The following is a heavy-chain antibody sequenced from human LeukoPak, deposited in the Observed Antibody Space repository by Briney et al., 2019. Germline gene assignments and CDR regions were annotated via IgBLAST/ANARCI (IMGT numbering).Heavy chain of an antibody. J-gene: IGHJ4*02. D-gene: IGHD6-19*01. CDR1: GGSISSYY. CDR3: ATGRAFSSVDY. V-gene: IGHV4-59*01. CDR2: IYYTAST. Sequence: SETLSLTCTASGGSISSYYWSWIWQRPGKGLEWIGCIYYTASTNYNPSLKSRVTISVDTSKNQFSLKLSSVTAADTAVYYCATGRAFSSVDYWGPGNLVTVSS.